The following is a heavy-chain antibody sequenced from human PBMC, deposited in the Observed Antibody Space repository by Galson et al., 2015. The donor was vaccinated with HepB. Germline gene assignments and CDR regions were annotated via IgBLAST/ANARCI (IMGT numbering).Heavy chain of an antibody. CDR2: IIPILGIA. D-gene: IGHD3-22*01. CDR1: GGTFSSYT. CDR3: ARGQYYYDSSGYYSASFDY. V-gene: IGHV1-69*02. Sequence: SVKVSCKASGGTFSSYTISWVRQAPGQGLEWMGRIIPILGIANYAQKFQGRVTITADKSTSTAYMELSSLRSEDTAVYYCARGQYYYDSSGYYSASFDYWGQGTLVTVSS. J-gene: IGHJ4*02.